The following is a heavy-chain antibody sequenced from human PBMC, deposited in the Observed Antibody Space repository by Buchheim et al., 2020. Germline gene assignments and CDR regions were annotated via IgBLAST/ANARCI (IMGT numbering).Heavy chain of an antibody. CDR2: ISYDGSNK. J-gene: IGHJ6*02. V-gene: IGHV3-30-3*01. CDR3: ARDSRRFLEWYPVAVDYYGMDV. D-gene: IGHD3-3*01. CDR1: GFTFSSYA. Sequence: QVQLVESGGGVVQPGRSLRLSCAASGFTFSSYAMHWVRQAPGKGLEWVAVISYDGSNKYYADSVKGRFTISRDNSKNTLYLQMNSLRAEDTAVYYCARDSRRFLEWYPVAVDYYGMDVWGQGTT.